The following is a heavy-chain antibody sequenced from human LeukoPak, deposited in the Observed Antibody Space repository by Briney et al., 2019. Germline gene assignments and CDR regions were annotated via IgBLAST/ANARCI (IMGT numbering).Heavy chain of an antibody. CDR2: ISGSGGST. V-gene: IGHV3-23*01. CDR3: AKVVTGWAPFDY. J-gene: IGHJ4*02. Sequence: PGGSLRLSCAASGFTFSSYAMTWVRQAPGKGLEWASGISGSGGSTYYADSVKGRFTISRDNSKNTLYLQMNSLRAEDTAVYSCAKVVTGWAPFDYWGQGTLVTVSS. CDR1: GFTFSSYA. D-gene: IGHD6-19*01.